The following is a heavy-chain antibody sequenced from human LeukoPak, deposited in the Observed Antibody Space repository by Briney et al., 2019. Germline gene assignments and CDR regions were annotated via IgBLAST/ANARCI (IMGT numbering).Heavy chain of an antibody. CDR1: GFTFSNYP. Sequence: GGSLRLSCAAFGFTFSNYPMNWVRQAPGKGLEWVAVISYDGSNKYYADSVKGRFTISRDNSKNTLYLQMNSLRAEDTAVYYCAKDHGRYNWNPFDYWGQGTLVTVSS. J-gene: IGHJ4*02. V-gene: IGHV3-30*18. CDR3: AKDHGRYNWNPFDY. CDR2: ISYDGSNK. D-gene: IGHD1-20*01.